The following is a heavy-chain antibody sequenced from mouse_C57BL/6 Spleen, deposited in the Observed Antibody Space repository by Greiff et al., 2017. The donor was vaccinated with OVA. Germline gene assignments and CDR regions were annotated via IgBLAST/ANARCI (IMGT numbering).Heavy chain of an antibody. CDR1: GYTFTDYE. V-gene: IGHV1-15*01. Sequence: QVQLQQSGAELVRPGASVTLSCKASGYTFTDYEMHWVKQTPVHGLEWIGAIDPETGGTAYNQKFKGKAILTADKSSSTAYMELRSLTSEDSAVYYCTRSPYGSSYYFDYWGQGTTLTVSS. CDR3: TRSPYGSSYYFDY. CDR2: IDPETGGT. J-gene: IGHJ2*01. D-gene: IGHD1-1*01.